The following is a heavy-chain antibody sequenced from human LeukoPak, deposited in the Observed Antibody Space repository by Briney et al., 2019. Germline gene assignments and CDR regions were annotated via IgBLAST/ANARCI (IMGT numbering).Heavy chain of an antibody. V-gene: IGHV1-18*01. Sequence: GASVMVSCKASGYTLTTYGISWVRQAPGQGLEGMGWISAYNGNTNYAQKLQGRVTMTEDTSTDTAYMELSSLRSEDTAVYYCTTYGPAALNWFDPWGQGTLVTVSS. CDR2: ISAYNGNT. CDR1: GYTLTTYG. J-gene: IGHJ5*02. D-gene: IGHD2-2*01. CDR3: TTYGPAALNWFDP.